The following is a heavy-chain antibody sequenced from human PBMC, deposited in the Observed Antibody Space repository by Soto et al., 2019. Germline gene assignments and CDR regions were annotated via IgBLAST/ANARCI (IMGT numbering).Heavy chain of an antibody. CDR1: VGSFSVYY. J-gene: IGHJ6*02. V-gene: IGHV4-34*01. CDR2: INHSGST. CDR3: ARGLIVGATKSGRYYHYGMDV. D-gene: IGHD1-26*01. Sequence: SETLSLTCAIYVGSFSVYYWSWIRQPPGKGLERIGEINHSGSTNYNPSLKSRVTISVDASKNQFSLKLSSVTAADTAVYYCARGLIVGATKSGRYYHYGMDVWGQGTTVTVSS.